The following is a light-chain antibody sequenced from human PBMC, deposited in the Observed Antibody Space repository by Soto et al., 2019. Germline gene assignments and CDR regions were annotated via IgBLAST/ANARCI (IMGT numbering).Light chain of an antibody. Sequence: QSALTQPASVSGSPGQSITISCTGTSSDVGGYNYVSWYQQHPGKASKLMIYDVSNRPSGVSNRFSGSKSGNTASLTISGLQAEDEADYYCSSYTSSSTYNDGFGTGTKVTVL. CDR2: DVS. CDR1: SSDVGGYNY. V-gene: IGLV2-14*01. CDR3: SSYTSSSTYNDG. J-gene: IGLJ1*01.